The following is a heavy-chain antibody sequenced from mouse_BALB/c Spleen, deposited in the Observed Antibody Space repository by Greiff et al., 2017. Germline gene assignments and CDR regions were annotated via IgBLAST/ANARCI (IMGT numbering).Heavy chain of an antibody. CDR2: IDPSDSET. Sequence: QVQLQQSGPQLVRPGASVKISCKASGYSFTSYWMHWVKQRPGQGLEWIGMIDPSDSETRLNQKFKDKATLTVDKSSSTAYMQLSSPTSEDSAVYYCARGDRYDGFSAYWGQGTLVTVSA. CDR3: ARGDRYDGFSAY. J-gene: IGHJ3*01. D-gene: IGHD2-14*01. V-gene: IGHV1S127*01. CDR1: GYSFTSYW.